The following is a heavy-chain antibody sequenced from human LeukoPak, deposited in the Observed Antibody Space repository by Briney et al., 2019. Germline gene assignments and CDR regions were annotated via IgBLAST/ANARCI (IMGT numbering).Heavy chain of an antibody. Sequence: ASVKVSCKASGYSFTGYYVHWVRKAPGQGLEWMGWINPSSGGTNYAQNLQGRVTMTRDTSISTAYMKLRSLRSDDAAVYYCARTNYYDSSGYFLGYWGQGTRVTVSS. CDR2: INPSSGGT. D-gene: IGHD3-22*01. J-gene: IGHJ4*02. CDR1: GYSFTGYY. CDR3: ARTNYYDSSGYFLGY. V-gene: IGHV1-2*02.